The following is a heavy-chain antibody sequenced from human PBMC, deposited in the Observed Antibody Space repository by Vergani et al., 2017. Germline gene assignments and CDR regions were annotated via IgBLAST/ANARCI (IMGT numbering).Heavy chain of an antibody. J-gene: IGHJ4*02. CDR1: GFTFSSYS. CDR3: ARVDGWDPRGPFDY. CDR2: ISSSSSTI. D-gene: IGHD1-26*01. V-gene: IGHV3-48*01. Sequence: EVQLVESGGGLVQPGGSLRLSCAASGFTFSSYSMNWVRQAPGKGLEWVSYISSSSSTIYYADSVKGRFTISRDNAKNSLYLQMNSLRAEDTAVYYCARVDGWDPRGPFDYWGQGTLVTVSS.